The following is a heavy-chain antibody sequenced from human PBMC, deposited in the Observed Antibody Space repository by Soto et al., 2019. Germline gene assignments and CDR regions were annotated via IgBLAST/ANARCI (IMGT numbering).Heavy chain of an antibody. CDR3: ARGVTTFDS. CDR2: ISFSSNTI. CDR1: KFSFRLSN. V-gene: IGHV3-48*01. D-gene: IGHD1-1*01. J-gene: IGHJ4*02. Sequence: EVQLVESGGGLIQPGGSLRLSCAASKFSFRLSNMNWVRQAPGKGLEWISYISFSSNTIVYADSARGRFTISRVNAKNSLHLQMNSLRGEDTAVYYCARGVTTFDSWGQGTLVTVSS.